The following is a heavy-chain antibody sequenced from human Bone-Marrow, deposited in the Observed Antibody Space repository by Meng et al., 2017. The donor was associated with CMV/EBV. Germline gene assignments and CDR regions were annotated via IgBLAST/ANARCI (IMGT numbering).Heavy chain of an antibody. J-gene: IGHJ3*02. CDR1: GGTFSSYA. CDR3: ARRNSGATDALDI. CDR2: IIPIFGTA. D-gene: IGHD7-27*01. V-gene: IGHV1-69*05. Sequence: SVKVSCKTSGGTFSSYAISWVRQAPGQGLEWMGGIIPIFGTAHYAQKFQDTVTITTDEFTSTAYKELSSLRSEDTPVYYCARRNSGATDALDIWGQGTKVTVSS.